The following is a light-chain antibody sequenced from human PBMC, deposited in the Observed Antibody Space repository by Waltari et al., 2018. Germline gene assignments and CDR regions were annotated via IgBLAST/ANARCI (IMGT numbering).Light chain of an antibody. CDR1: SSNIGSNT. Sequence: QSVLTQPPSASGTPGQRVSIPCSGSSSNIGSNTVNWYQQLPGTAPKPLIYSSNSRPSGVPDRFSGSKSGTSASLAISGLQSEDEADYYCAAWDDSLNGRVFGTGTKVTVL. CDR3: AAWDDSLNGRV. V-gene: IGLV1-44*01. J-gene: IGLJ1*01. CDR2: SSN.